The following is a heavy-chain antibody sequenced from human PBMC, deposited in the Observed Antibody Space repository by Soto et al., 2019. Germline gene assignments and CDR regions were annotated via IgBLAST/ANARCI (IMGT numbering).Heavy chain of an antibody. D-gene: IGHD4-4*01. CDR3: ARVHSNYADPPGDYYYYMDV. Sequence: GGSLRLSCAASGFTFSSYSMNWVRQAPGKGLEWVSSISSSSSYIYYADSVKGRFTISRDNAKNSLYLQMNSLRAEDTAMYYCARVHSNYADPPGDYYYYMDVWGKGITVTVSS. CDR2: ISSSSSYI. J-gene: IGHJ6*03. V-gene: IGHV3-21*01. CDR1: GFTFSSYS.